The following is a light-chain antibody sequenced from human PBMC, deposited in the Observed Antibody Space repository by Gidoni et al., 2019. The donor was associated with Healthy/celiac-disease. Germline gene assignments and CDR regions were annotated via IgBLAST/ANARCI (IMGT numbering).Light chain of an antibody. J-gene: IGKJ1*01. Sequence: AILITQSPSSLSASTGDRVTITCRASQGISSYLAWYQQKPGKAPKLLIYAASTLQRGGPSRFSGSGSGTDFTLTISCLQSEDFATYYCQQYYSYPRTFGQGTKVEIK. V-gene: IGKV1-8*01. CDR1: QGISSY. CDR2: AAS. CDR3: QQYYSYPRT.